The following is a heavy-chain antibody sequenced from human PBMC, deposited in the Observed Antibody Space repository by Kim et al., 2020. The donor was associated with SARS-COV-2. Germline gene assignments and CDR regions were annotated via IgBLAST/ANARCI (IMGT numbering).Heavy chain of an antibody. Sequence: GGSLRLSCAASGFTFSSYSMNWVRQAPGKGLEWVSYISSSSSTIYYADSVKGRFTISRDNAKNSLYLQMNSLRAEDTAVYYCARDWARITMVRGESLFDYWGQGTLVTVSS. V-gene: IGHV3-48*04. CDR1: GFTFSSYS. CDR2: ISSSSSTI. CDR3: ARDWARITMVRGESLFDY. J-gene: IGHJ4*02. D-gene: IGHD3-10*01.